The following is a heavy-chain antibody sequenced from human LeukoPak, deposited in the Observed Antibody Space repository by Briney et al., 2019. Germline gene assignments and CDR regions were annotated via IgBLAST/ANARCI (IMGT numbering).Heavy chain of an antibody. CDR1: GGPIISHY. V-gene: IGHV4-59*11. J-gene: IGHJ6*03. D-gene: IGHD1-1*01. CDR3: VRDALEAYYSSYYMDV. Sequence: PSETLSLTCSVSGGPIISHYWSWIRQPPGKGLEWIGYISNSGSTDYNPSLRSRVTISINTYKGQYYRELSSVTAADSPIYYCVRDALEAYYSSYYMDVGGRGTTVTVSS. CDR2: ISNSGST.